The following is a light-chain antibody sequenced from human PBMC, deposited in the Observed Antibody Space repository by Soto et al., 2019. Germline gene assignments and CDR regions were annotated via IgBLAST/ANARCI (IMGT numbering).Light chain of an antibody. CDR2: GNS. CDR3: AAWDDSLYGVV. J-gene: IGLJ2*01. Sequence: QSVLTQPPSVSGAPGQRVTISCTGSSSNIGAGYDVHWYQQLPGTAPKLLIYGNSNRPSGVPDRFSGSKSGTSASLAITGLQAEDEADYYCAAWDDSLYGVVFGGETKLTVL. V-gene: IGLV1-40*01. CDR1: SSNIGAGYD.